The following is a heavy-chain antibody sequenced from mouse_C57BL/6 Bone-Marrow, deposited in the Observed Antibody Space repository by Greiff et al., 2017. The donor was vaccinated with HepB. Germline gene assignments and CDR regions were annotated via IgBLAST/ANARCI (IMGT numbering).Heavy chain of an antibody. D-gene: IGHD4-1*01. Sequence: VQLKQSGAELVRPGASVKLSCTASGFNIKDDYMHWVKQRPEQGLEWIGWIDPENGDTEYASKFQGKATITADTSSNTAYLQLSSLTSEDTAVYYCTRVNWTGDYWGQGTTLTVSS. CDR1: GFNIKDDY. CDR2: IDPENGDT. J-gene: IGHJ2*01. CDR3: TRVNWTGDY. V-gene: IGHV14-4*01.